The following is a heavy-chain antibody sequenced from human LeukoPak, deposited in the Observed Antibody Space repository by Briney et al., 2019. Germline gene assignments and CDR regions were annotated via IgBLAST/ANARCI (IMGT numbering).Heavy chain of an antibody. V-gene: IGHV4-39*07. J-gene: IGHJ4*02. CDR3: ARERIAVAPAEVDY. CDR2: IYYSGST. Sequence: PSETLSLTCTVSGGSISSSSYYWGWIRQPPGKGLEWIGSIYYSGSTYYNPSLKSRVTISVDTSKNQFSLKLSSVTAADTAVYYCARERIAVAPAEVDYWGQGTLVTVSS. CDR1: GGSISSSSYY. D-gene: IGHD6-19*01.